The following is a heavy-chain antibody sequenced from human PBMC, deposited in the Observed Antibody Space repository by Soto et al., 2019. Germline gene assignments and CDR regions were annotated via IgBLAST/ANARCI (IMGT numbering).Heavy chain of an antibody. Sequence: EVQLVESGGGLVQPGGSLRLSCAASGFTFSSYWMSWVRQAPGKGLEWVANIKKDGSEKYYVDYVKGRFTLNRDNAKNSMYLQMNSLRSQDTAVYYCARALFVAVASLYYCGPGILVTVSS. CDR3: ARALFVAVASLYY. D-gene: IGHD6-13*01. CDR2: IKKDGSEK. J-gene: IGHJ4*02. V-gene: IGHV3-7*03. CDR1: GFTFSSYW.